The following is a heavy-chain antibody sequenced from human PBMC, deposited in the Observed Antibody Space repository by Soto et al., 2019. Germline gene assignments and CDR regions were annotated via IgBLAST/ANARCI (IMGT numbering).Heavy chain of an antibody. D-gene: IGHD3-10*01. V-gene: IGHV3-48*03. CDR3: ARDRLSMVGGITYFFDY. J-gene: IGHJ4*02. CDR2: ISTTSGAI. CDR1: GFTFSSYE. Sequence: PWGSLRLSCEGSGFTFSSYEINFFRHSPFKGLEWISYISTTSGAIFYADSVKGRFTISRDNSKNSLYLQMNSLRAEDTAVYYCARDRLSMVGGITYFFDYWGQGTPVTVSS.